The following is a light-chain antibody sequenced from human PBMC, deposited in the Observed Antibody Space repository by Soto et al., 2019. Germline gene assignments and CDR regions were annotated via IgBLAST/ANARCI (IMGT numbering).Light chain of an antibody. J-gene: IGKJ2*01. CDR1: QNLGSS. CDR2: GGS. Sequence: EVVMTQSPATLSASPGERVTLSCRASQNLGSSLAWYQQRPGQAPRLLLYGGSTRATGIPARFSGSGSGTEFTVTISSLQSEDFAVYYCQQYNYWPPYTFGQGTNQEFK. CDR3: QQYNYWPPYT. V-gene: IGKV3-15*01.